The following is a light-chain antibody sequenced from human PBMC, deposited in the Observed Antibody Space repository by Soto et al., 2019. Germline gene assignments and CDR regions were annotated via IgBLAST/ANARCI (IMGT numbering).Light chain of an antibody. CDR2: DAS. Sequence: DIQMTQSPSTLSASVGDRVTITCRASQSISSWLAWYQQKPGKAPKLLIYDASSLESGVPSRFSGSGSGTEFTLTISSLQPDDFATYYCQQYNRSTWTFGQGTKVEIK. J-gene: IGKJ1*01. V-gene: IGKV1-5*01. CDR3: QQYNRSTWT. CDR1: QSISSW.